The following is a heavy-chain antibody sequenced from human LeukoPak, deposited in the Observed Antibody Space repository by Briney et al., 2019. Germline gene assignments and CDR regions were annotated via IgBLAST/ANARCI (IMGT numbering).Heavy chain of an antibody. D-gene: IGHD6-19*01. CDR2: IYYSGNT. V-gene: IGHV4-61*08. J-gene: IGHJ5*02. CDR1: VDSVSSGDYY. CDR3: ARNFGRGQWLVWGFFGP. Sequence: SETLSLTCTVSVDSVSSGDYYWSWIRQPPGKGLEWIGYIYYSGNTKYNPSLKSRVTISVDTSWNQFSLKLSSVTAADTAVYYCARNFGRGQWLVWGFFGPWGQGTLVTVSS.